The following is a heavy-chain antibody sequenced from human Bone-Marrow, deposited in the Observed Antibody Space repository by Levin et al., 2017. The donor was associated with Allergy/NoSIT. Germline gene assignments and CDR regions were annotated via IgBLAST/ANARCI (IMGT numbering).Heavy chain of an antibody. CDR2: IYPGDSDT. V-gene: IGHV5-51*01. Sequence: GESLKISCKASGYSFTTYWIGWVRQMPGKGLEWMGIIYPGDSDTRYSPSFQGHVTISVDQSTTTAYLQWSSLKASDSALYFCARDYASGSYLYWGQGTLVTVSS. J-gene: IGHJ4*02. CDR3: ARDYASGSYLY. D-gene: IGHD3-10*01. CDR1: GYSFTTYW.